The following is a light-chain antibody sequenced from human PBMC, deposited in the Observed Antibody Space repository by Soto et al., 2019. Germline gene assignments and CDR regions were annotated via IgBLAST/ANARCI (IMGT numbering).Light chain of an antibody. CDR3: QHYNTYST. CDR2: KAS. V-gene: IGKV1-5*03. J-gene: IGKJ1*01. Sequence: DIPITQSPSTLSASVGDRVIITCRASQSISGWLAWYQQKPGKAPKLLIYKASSLESGVPSRFSGSGSGTEFTLTISSLQPDDFATYYCQHYNTYSTFGQGTKVDIK. CDR1: QSISGW.